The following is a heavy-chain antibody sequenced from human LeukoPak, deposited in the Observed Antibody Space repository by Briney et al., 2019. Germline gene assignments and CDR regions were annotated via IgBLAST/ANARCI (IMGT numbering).Heavy chain of an antibody. J-gene: IGHJ4*02. V-gene: IGHV1-46*03. Sequence: ASVKVSCKASGYTFTGYYMHWVRQAPGQGLEWMGIINPSGGSTSYAQKSQGRVTMTRDTSTSTVYMELSSLRSEDTAVYYCARGYCSSTSCYTPVYWGQGTLVTVSS. CDR2: INPSGGST. D-gene: IGHD2-2*02. CDR1: GYTFTGYY. CDR3: ARGYCSSTSCYTPVY.